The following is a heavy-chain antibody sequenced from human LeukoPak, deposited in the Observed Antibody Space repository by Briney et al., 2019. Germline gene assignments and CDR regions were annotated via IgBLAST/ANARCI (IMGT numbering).Heavy chain of an antibody. J-gene: IGHJ4*02. CDR1: GFTFSSYA. Sequence: GGSLRLSCAASGFTFSSYAMQWVRQARGKGLEWVAVISYDGSNKYYADSVKGRFTISRDNSKNTLYLQMNSLRAEDTAVYYCARLRKRHYYNSSGYFDYWGQGTLVTVSS. V-gene: IGHV3-30*04. CDR3: ARLRKRHYYNSSGYFDY. D-gene: IGHD3-22*01. CDR2: ISYDGSNK.